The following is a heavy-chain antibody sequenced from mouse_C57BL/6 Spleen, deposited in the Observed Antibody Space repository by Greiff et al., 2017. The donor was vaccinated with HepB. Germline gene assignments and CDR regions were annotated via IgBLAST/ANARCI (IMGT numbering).Heavy chain of an antibody. CDR2: INPNNGGT. CDR1: GYTFTDYN. CDR3: ARELDYDYAMDY. D-gene: IGHD2-4*01. J-gene: IGHJ4*01. Sequence: EVQLQESGPELVKPGASVKIPCKASGYTFTDYNMDWVKQSHGKSLEWIGDINPNNGGTIYNQNFKGKATLTVDKSSSTAYMELRSLTSEDTAVYYCARELDYDYAMDYWGQGTSVTVSS. V-gene: IGHV1-18*01.